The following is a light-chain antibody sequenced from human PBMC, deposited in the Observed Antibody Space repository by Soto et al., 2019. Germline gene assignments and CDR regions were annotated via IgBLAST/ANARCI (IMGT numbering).Light chain of an antibody. Sequence: EVALTQSPGALSLSPGERATLSCRASHSVDSSYFAWYQHRPGQAPRLLIYETSSMATGIPDRFSGSGSGTYFTLSVSGLEPADFAVYVCQQYGSYPLTCGGGTKVEIK. J-gene: IGKJ4*01. V-gene: IGKV3-20*01. CDR3: QQYGSYPLT. CDR1: HSVDSSY. CDR2: ETS.